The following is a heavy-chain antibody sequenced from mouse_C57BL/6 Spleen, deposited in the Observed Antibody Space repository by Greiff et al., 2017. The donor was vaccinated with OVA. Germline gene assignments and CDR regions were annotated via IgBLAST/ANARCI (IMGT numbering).Heavy chain of an antibody. CDR2: INPSTGGT. J-gene: IGHJ1*03. CDR3: ARSGEGANWYFDV. V-gene: IGHV1-42*01. Sequence: VQLQQSGPELVKPGASVKISCKASGYSFTGYYMNWVKQSPEKSLEWIGEINPSTGGTTYNQKFKAKATLTVDKSSSTAYMQLKSLTSEDSAVYYCARSGEGANWYFDVWGTGTTVTVSS. CDR1: GYSFTGYY. D-gene: IGHD3-1*01.